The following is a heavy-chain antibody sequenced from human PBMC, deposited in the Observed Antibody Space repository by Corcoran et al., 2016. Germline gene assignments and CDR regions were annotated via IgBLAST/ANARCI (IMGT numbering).Heavy chain of an antibody. J-gene: IGHJ4*02. V-gene: IGHV3-30*18. CDR2: ISYDGSNK. CDR1: GFTFSSYG. Sequence: QVQLVESGGGVVQPGRSLRLSCAASGFTFSSYGMHWVRQAPGKGLEWVAVISYDGSNKYYADSVKGRFTISRDNSKNTLYLQMNSLRAEDTAVYDCANAVTTVTTRVYWGQGTLVTVSS. D-gene: IGHD4-17*01. CDR3: ANAVTTVTTRVY.